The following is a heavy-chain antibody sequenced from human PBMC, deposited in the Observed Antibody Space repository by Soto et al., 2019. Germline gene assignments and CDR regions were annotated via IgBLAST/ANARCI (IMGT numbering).Heavy chain of an antibody. V-gene: IGHV4-31*03. J-gene: IGHJ4*02. CDR3: ARGPIAKDLGPFDY. CDR2: IFYSGTT. Sequence: PSETLSLTYTVSGGSISSGGYYWSWIRQHPGKGLEWIGYIFYSGTTYYNPSLKSRVTISVDTSKNQFSLKLSSVTAADTAVYYCARGPIAKDLGPFDYWGQGTLVTVSS. D-gene: IGHD6-13*01. CDR1: GGSISSGGYY.